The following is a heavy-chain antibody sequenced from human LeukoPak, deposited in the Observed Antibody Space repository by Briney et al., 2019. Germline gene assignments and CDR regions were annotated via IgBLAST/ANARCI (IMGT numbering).Heavy chain of an antibody. CDR1: GYTFTIYY. J-gene: IGHJ6*03. V-gene: IGHV1-46*01. CDR3: ARFHTSYYYMDV. D-gene: IGHD3-16*01. CDR2: INPSGGST. Sequence: ASVTVSCKASGYTFTIYYMHWVRQAPGQGLEWMGIINPSGGSTSYAQKFQGRVTMTRDTSTSTVYMELSSLRSEDTAVYYCARFHTSYYYMDVWGKGTTVTVSS.